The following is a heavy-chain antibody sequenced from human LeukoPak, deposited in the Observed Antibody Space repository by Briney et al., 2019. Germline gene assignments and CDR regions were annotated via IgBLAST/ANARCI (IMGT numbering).Heavy chain of an antibody. CDR3: ARQGWLRSLVVDY. V-gene: IGHV4-39*01. CDR2: ISYSGST. CDR1: GGSISSSSYY. J-gene: IGHJ4*02. D-gene: IGHD5-12*01. Sequence: PSETLSLTCAVYGGSISSSSYYWGWIRQPPGKGLEWIGSISYSGSTCYNPSLQSRVTISVDTSKNQFSLKLSSVTAADTAVYYCARQGWLRSLVVDYWGQGTLVTVSS.